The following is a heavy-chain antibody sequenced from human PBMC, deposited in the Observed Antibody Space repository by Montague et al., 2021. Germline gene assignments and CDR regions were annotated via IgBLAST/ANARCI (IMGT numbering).Heavy chain of an antibody. D-gene: IGHD6-13*01. J-gene: IGHJ5*02. CDR3: ARVFSSWYVGWFDP. CDR2: IYYSGNS. Sequence: SETLSLTCTVSGASITSNIYYWGWIRQSPGKGLEWIGSIYYSGNSFYPPSLKRRITMAVYTSKNQFSLKLSSVTAADTAIYYCARVFSSWYVGWFDPWGQGTLVTVSS. V-gene: IGHV4-39*07. CDR1: GASITSNIYY.